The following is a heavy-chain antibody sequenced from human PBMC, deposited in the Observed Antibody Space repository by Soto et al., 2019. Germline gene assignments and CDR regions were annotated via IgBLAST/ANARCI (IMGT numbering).Heavy chain of an antibody. J-gene: IGHJ4*03. CDR2: INPNSGDT. CDR1: GYTFTGYY. CDR3: AKGGALVAAVTRVYLYNARHF. D-gene: IGHD3-16*02. V-gene: IGHV1-2*02. Sequence: QVQLVQSGTEVKRPGDSVKVSCKATGYTFTGYYVHWVRQAPGQGLEWMGWINPNSGDTYLAQRFQGRVTLNRATTIGTSDLERSCLASDPTTEYYCAKGGALVAAVTRVYLYNARHFWGQGTPVTSS.